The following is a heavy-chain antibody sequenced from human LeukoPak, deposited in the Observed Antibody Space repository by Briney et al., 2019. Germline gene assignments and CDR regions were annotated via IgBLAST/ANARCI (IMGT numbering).Heavy chain of an antibody. J-gene: IGHJ4*02. CDR2: IIPIFGTA. CDR1: GGTFSSYA. D-gene: IGHD4-17*01. V-gene: IGHV1-69*01. Sequence: GASVKASCKASGGTFSSYAISWVRQAPGQGLEWMGGIIPIFGTANYAQKFQGRVTITADESTSTAYMELSSLRSEDTAVYYCARAGSTVTANIDYWGQGTLVTVSS. CDR3: ARAGSTVTANIDY.